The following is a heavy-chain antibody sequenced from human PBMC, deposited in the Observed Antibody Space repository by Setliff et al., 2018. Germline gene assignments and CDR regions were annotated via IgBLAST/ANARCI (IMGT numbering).Heavy chain of an antibody. CDR2: IIPVLGMT. V-gene: IGHV1-69*10. CDR1: GDPFNAYG. D-gene: IGHD4-17*01. CDR3: ARGPSPTVTPSRLIYFYHMDV. Sequence: SVKVSCKASGDPFNAYGVGWVRQAPGQGLEWMGAIIPVLGMTDYAQKFQGRLTITADQSTTTVYMELSSLRFDDTALYYCARGPSPTVTPSRLIYFYHMDVWGTGTTVTV. J-gene: IGHJ6*03.